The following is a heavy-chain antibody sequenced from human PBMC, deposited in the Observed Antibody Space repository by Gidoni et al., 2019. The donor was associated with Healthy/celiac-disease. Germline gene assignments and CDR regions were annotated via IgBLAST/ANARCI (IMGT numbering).Heavy chain of an antibody. V-gene: IGHV4-34*01. CDR1: GGFFSGYY. J-gene: IGHJ4*02. CDR3: ASYDFWSGYYPDY. Sequence: QVQLQQWGAGLLKPSETLSLPCAVYGGFFSGYYWSWIRQPPGKGLEWIGEINHSGSTTYNPSLKSRVTISVDTSKKQFSLKLSSVTAADTAVYYCASYDFWSGYYPDYWGQGTLVTVSS. CDR2: INHSGST. D-gene: IGHD3-3*01.